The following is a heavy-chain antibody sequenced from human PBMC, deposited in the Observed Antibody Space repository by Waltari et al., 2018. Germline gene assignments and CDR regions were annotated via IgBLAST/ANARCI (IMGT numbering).Heavy chain of an antibody. CDR3: ARVTGDLDH. CDR1: GGSISSSSYY. D-gene: IGHD7-27*01. Sequence: QLQLQESGPGLVKPSETLSLTCTVSGGSISSSSYYWGWIRQPPGKVLEWIGSIYYSGSTYYNPSLKSRVTISVDTSKNQFSLKLSSVTAADTAVYYCARVTGDLDHWGQGTLVTVSS. V-gene: IGHV4-39*07. CDR2: IYYSGST. J-gene: IGHJ4*02.